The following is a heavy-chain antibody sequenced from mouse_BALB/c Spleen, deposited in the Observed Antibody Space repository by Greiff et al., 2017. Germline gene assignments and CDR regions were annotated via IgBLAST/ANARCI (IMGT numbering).Heavy chain of an antibody. CDR2: ISNGGGST. CDR1: GFTFSSYT. Sequence: DVKLVESGGGLVQPGGSLKLSCAASGFTFSSYTMSWVRQTPEKRLEWVAYISNGGGSTYYPDTVKGRFTISRDNAKNTLYLQMSSQKSEDTAMYYCARHAYDYFDYWGQGTTLTVSS. J-gene: IGHJ2*01. V-gene: IGHV5-12-2*01. CDR3: ARHAYDYFDY. D-gene: IGHD2-14*01.